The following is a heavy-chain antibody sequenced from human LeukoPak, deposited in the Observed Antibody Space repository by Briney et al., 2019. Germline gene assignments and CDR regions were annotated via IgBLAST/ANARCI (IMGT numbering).Heavy chain of an antibody. J-gene: IGHJ4*02. D-gene: IGHD3-22*01. V-gene: IGHV3-21*01. CDR3: ARDSGLLPIVTYYFDS. CDR2: ISSSSSYM. CDR1: GFTFSNYA. Sequence: GGSLRLSCAASGFTFSNYAMHWVRQAPGKGLEWVSSISSSSSYMYYADSMRGRFTISRDSAQNSLYLQMNDLKAEDTAVYYCARDSGLLPIVTYYFDSWGQGTLVTVSS.